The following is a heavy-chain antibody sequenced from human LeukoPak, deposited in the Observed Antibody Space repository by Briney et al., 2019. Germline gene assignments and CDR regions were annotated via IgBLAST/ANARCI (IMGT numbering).Heavy chain of an antibody. Sequence: GGSLRLSCAASVVTFRIYAMSWVRQAPGKGLEWVSTISGSCGGTYYADSVKGRFTISRDNSKNTLYLQMNSLRAEDTAVYYCAKPAYCGGDCSTFYFDYWGQGALVTVSS. CDR3: AKPAYCGGDCSTFYFDY. CDR1: VVTFRIYA. J-gene: IGHJ4*02. V-gene: IGHV3-23*01. CDR2: ISGSCGGT. D-gene: IGHD2-21*02.